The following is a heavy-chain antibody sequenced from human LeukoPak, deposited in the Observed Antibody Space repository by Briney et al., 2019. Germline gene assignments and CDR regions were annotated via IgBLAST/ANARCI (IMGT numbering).Heavy chain of an antibody. CDR1: AFTFSSYE. CDR3: ARGYTYGLDF. D-gene: IGHD5-18*01. Sequence: GGSLRLSCAASAFTFSSYEINWVRQARGKGLEWVSYISSGGSNIYYAHSVKGRFTISRHNAKNSLFMQMNSLRAEDTAVYYCARGYTYGLDFWGQGTLVTVSS. CDR2: ISSGGSNI. J-gene: IGHJ4*02. V-gene: IGHV3-48*03.